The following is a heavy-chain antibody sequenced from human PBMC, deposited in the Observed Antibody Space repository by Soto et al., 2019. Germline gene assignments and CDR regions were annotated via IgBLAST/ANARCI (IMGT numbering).Heavy chain of an antibody. V-gene: IGHV4-34*01. CDR3: ARRGGTIVVVTAPDY. D-gene: IGHD2-21*02. J-gene: IGHJ4*02. CDR1: GGSFSGYY. CDR2: INHSGST. Sequence: QVQLQQWGAGLLKPSETLSLTCAVYGGSFSGYYWSWIRQPPGKGLEWIGEINHSGSTNYNPSLKSRVTISVDTSNNQFSLKLSSVTAADTAVYYCARRGGTIVVVTAPDYWGQGTLVTVSS.